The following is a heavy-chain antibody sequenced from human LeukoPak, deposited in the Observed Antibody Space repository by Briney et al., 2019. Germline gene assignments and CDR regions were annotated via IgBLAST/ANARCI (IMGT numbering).Heavy chain of an antibody. CDR3: ARDFAMVRGVITFYYYMDV. V-gene: IGHV3-21*01. J-gene: IGHJ6*03. CDR1: GFTFSSYS. D-gene: IGHD3-10*01. CDR2: ISSSSSYI. Sequence: GGSLRLSCAASGFTFSSYSMNWVRQAPGKGLEWVSSISSSSSYIYYADSVKGRFTISRDNAKNSLYLQMNSLRAEDTAVYYCARDFAMVRGVITFYYYMDVWGKGTTVTVSS.